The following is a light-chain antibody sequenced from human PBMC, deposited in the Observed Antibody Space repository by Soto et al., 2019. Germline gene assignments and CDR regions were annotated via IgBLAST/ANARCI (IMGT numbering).Light chain of an antibody. J-gene: IGKJ1*01. CDR3: QQSDSTPQT. CDR1: QSISNY. Sequence: DIQMTQSPSSLPASVGDRVTISCRASQSISNYLNWYQQKPGTAPKLLIYAASTLQSGVPSRFSGSGSGTDFTLTISSLQIEDFATYFCQQSDSTPQTFGQGTKVDIK. CDR2: AAS. V-gene: IGKV1-39*01.